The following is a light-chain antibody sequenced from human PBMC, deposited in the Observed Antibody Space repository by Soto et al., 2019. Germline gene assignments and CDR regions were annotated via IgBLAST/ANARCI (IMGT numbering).Light chain of an antibody. CDR3: QPSYSTPRT. J-gene: IGKJ1*01. CDR2: AAS. CDR1: QSISSY. Sequence: DIQMTQSPSSLSASVGDRVTITCRASQSISSYLNWYQQKPGKAPKLLIYAASSLQSGVPSRFSGSGSGTDFTLTIISLQPEDFATYYCQPSYSTPRTFGQGTKVEIK. V-gene: IGKV1-39*01.